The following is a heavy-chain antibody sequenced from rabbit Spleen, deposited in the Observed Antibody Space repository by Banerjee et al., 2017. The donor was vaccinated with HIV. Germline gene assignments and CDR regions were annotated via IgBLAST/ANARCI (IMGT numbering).Heavy chain of an antibody. V-gene: IGHV1S45*01. Sequence: QEQLEESGGDLVKPEGSLTLTCTASGFSFSYSYWICWVRQAPGKGLEWIACIYAGSSGSTYYASWAKGRFTISKTSSTTVTLQMTSLTAADTATYFCARDLVAVIGWNFNLWGPGTLVTVS. CDR3: ARDLVAVIGWNFNL. CDR1: GFSFSYSYW. J-gene: IGHJ4*01. D-gene: IGHD1-1*01. CDR2: IYAGSSGST.